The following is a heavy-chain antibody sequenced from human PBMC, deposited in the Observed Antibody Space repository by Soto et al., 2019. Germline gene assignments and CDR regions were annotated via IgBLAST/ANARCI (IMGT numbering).Heavy chain of an antibody. J-gene: IGHJ5*01. Sequence: EVQLLESGGGLVQIGGSLRLSCAASGFTFKTYDMNWVRQAQGKGLEWVSTISGSGVNTFYADSVKGRFTISRDNSKNMLYLQMNSLRVEDTALYYCAKAGDVVVMYFDSWGEGSLVTVSS. D-gene: IGHD2-21*01. CDR1: GFTFKTYD. CDR2: ISGSGVNT. V-gene: IGHV3-23*01. CDR3: AKAGDVVVMYFDS.